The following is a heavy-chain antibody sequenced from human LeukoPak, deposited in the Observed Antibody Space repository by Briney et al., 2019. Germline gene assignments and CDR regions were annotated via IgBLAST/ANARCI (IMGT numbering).Heavy chain of an antibody. J-gene: IGHJ6*02. D-gene: IGHD3-10*01. CDR1: GFTFSSYA. V-gene: IGHV3-30-3*02. Sequence: GGSLRLSCAASGFTFSSYAMHWVRQAPGKGLEWVAVISYDGSNKYYADSVKGRFTISRDNSKNTLYLQMNSLRAEDTAVYYCAKDIPMGYYGMDVWGQGTTVTVSS. CDR3: AKDIPMGYYGMDV. CDR2: ISYDGSNK.